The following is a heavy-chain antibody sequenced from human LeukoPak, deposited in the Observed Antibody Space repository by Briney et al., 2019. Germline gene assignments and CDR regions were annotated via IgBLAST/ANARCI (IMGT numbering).Heavy chain of an antibody. Sequence: ASVKVSCKASGYTFTGYYMHWVRQAPAQGLEWMGWINPNSGGTHYAQHFQGRDTMTRDTSISTAYMELSRLRSDDTAVYYCARDIIVVPADNYYYYGMDVWGQGTTVTVSS. V-gene: IGHV1-2*02. CDR2: INPNSGGT. J-gene: IGHJ6*02. D-gene: IGHD2-2*01. CDR1: GYTFTGYY. CDR3: ARDIIVVPADNYYYYGMDV.